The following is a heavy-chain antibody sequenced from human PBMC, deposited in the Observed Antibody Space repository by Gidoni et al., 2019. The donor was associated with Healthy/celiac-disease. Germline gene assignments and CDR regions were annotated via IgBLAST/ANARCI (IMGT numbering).Heavy chain of an antibody. J-gene: IGHJ6*02. CDR1: GFIFSSYG. V-gene: IGHV3-33*01. Sequence: QVQLVESGGGVVQPGRSLRLSCAASGFIFSSYGMHWFRQAPGKGLEWVAVIWYDGSNKYDADSVKGRFTISRDNSQNTVYLQMNSLRGDDTAVYYCARDGAVAGRSYYYFYGMDVWGQGTTVTVSS. D-gene: IGHD6-19*01. CDR3: ARDGAVAGRSYYYFYGMDV. CDR2: IWYDGSNK.